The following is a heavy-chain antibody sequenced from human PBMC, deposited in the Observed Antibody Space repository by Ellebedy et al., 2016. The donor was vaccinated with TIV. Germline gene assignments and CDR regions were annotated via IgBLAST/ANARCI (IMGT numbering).Heavy chain of an antibody. V-gene: IGHV1-18*01. J-gene: IGHJ4*02. D-gene: IGHD2-8*01. CDR2: ISVYNGNT. CDR3: ARDLRGSLKGGY. Sequence: AASVQVSCKASGYTFTSYAMHWVRQAPGQGLEWMGWISVYNGNTRYSQKFQGRVNMTTDTSTTTVYMELRSLRSDDTAVYYCARDLRGSLKGGYWGQGTLVTVSS. CDR1: GYTFTSYA.